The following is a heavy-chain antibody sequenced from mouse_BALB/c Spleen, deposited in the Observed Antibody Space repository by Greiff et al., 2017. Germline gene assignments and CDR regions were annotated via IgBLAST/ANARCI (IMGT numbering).Heavy chain of an antibody. CDR1: GFNIKDYY. CDR2: IDPENGDT. CDR3: NAPYRYAFYYAMDY. D-gene: IGHD2-14*01. V-gene: IGHV14-4*02. J-gene: IGHJ4*01. Sequence: EVQLQQSGAELVRSGASVKLSCTASGFNIKDYYMHWVKQRPEQGLEWIGWIDPENGDTEYAPKFQGKATMTADTSSNTAYLQLSSLTSEYTAVYYCNAPYRYAFYYAMDYWGQGTSVTVSS.